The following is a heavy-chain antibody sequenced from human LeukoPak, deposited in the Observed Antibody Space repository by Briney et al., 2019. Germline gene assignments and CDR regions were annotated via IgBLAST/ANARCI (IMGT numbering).Heavy chain of an antibody. Sequence: SETLSLTCAVYGGSFSGYYWSWIRQPPGKGLEWIGEISHSGSTNYNPSLKSRVTISVDTSKNQFSLKLSSVTAADTAVYYCARVQLRPPFDYWGQGTLVTVSS. D-gene: IGHD5-12*01. J-gene: IGHJ4*02. V-gene: IGHV4-34*01. CDR1: GGSFSGYY. CDR2: ISHSGST. CDR3: ARVQLRPPFDY.